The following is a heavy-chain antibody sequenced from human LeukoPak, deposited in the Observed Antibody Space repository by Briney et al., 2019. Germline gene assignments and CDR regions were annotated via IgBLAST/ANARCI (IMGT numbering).Heavy chain of an antibody. CDR1: GYSFTNYG. CDR2: ISGENGNT. Sequence: ASVKVSCKTSGYSFTNYGVSWVRQAPGQGPEWMGWISGENGNTNYAQKFQARFTMTTDTSTGTAYMELRSLRSDDTAVYYCARWGVHGTTTYCFDYWGREARSPSPQ. D-gene: IGHD2/OR15-2a*01. V-gene: IGHV1-18*04. J-gene: IGHJ4*02. CDR3: ARWGVHGTTTYCFDY.